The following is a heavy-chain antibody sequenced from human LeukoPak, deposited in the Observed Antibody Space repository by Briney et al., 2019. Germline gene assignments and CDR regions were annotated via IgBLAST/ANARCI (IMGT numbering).Heavy chain of an antibody. CDR1: AASISTSTYY. CDR3: ARLRMETGIYYYYMDV. V-gene: IGHV4-39*01. J-gene: IGHJ6*03. Sequence: SETLSLTCTVSAASISTSTYYWGWIRQPPGKGLEWIGSIYYSGSTYYNPSLKSRVTISVDTSKNQFSLKLSSVTAADTAVYYCARLRMETGIYYYYMDVWGKGTTVTVSS. CDR2: IYYSGST. D-gene: IGHD2-8*01.